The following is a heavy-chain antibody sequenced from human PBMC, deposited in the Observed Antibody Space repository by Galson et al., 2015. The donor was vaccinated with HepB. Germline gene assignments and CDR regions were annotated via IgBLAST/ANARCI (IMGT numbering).Heavy chain of an antibody. CDR2: INPNSGGT. V-gene: IGHV1-2*04. Sequence: SVKVSCKASGYTFTGYYMHWVRQAPGQGLEWMGWINPNSGGTNYAQKFQGWVTMTRDTSISTAYMELSRLRSDDTAVYYCARDRGDSSGWYGSYYYGMDVWGQGTTVTVSS. D-gene: IGHD6-19*01. CDR3: ARDRGDSSGWYGSYYYGMDV. J-gene: IGHJ6*02. CDR1: GYTFTGYY.